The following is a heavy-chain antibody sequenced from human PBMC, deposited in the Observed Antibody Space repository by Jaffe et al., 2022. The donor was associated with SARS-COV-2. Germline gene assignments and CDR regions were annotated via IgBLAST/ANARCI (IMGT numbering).Heavy chain of an antibody. CDR1: GGSISSGSYY. D-gene: IGHD3-3*01. CDR2: IYTSGST. V-gene: IGHV4-61*02. J-gene: IGHJ5*02. Sequence: QVQLQESGPGLVKPSQTLSLTCTVSGGSISSGSYYWSWIRQPAGKGLEWIGRIYTSGSTNYNPSLKSRVTISVDTSKNQFSLKLSSVTAADTAVYYCARASDDFWSAERGDWFDPWGQGTLVTVSS. CDR3: ARASDDFWSAERGDWFDP.